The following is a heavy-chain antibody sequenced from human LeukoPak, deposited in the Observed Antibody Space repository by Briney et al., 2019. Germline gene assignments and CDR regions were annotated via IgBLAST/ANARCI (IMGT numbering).Heavy chain of an antibody. J-gene: IGHJ6*03. Sequence: ASVKVSCKASGYTFTSYGISWVRQAPGQGLEWMGWISAYNGNTNYAQKLQGRVTMTTDTSTSTAYMELRSLRSDDTAVYYCARAYDILTGYSPLYYYYYMDVWAKGPRSPSP. CDR1: GYTFTSYG. CDR3: ARAYDILTGYSPLYYYYYMDV. D-gene: IGHD3-9*01. V-gene: IGHV1-18*01. CDR2: ISAYNGNT.